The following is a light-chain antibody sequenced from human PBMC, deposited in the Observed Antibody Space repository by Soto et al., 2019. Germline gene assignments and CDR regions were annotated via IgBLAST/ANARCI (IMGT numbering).Light chain of an antibody. CDR3: QQSYNTPIT. V-gene: IGKV1-39*01. Sequence: DIQMTQSPSSLSASVGDRVTITCRASQSISSHLNWYQQKPGKAPKPPIYAASNLQSGVPSRFSGSGSGTDFTLTISSLQPEDFATYYCQQSYNTPITFGQGTRLEIK. J-gene: IGKJ5*01. CDR1: QSISSH. CDR2: AAS.